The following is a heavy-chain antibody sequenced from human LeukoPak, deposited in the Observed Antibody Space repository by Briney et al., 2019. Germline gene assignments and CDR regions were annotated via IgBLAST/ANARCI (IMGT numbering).Heavy chain of an antibody. V-gene: IGHV3-53*01. CDR1: GFTFDDYG. D-gene: IGHD4-17*01. CDR2: IYSGGNT. Sequence: PGGSLRLSCAASGFTFDDYGMSWVRQAPGKGLEWVSFIYSGGNTHYSDSVKGRFTISRDNSKNTLYLQMNSLRAEDTAVYYCARRAGEYSHPHDYWGQGTLVTVSS. J-gene: IGHJ4*02. CDR3: ARRAGEYSHPHDY.